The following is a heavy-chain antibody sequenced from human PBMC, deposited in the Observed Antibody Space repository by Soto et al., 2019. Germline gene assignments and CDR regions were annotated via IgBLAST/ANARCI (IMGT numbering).Heavy chain of an antibody. CDR3: ARVPDR. CDR1: GGSISSGY. Sequence: SETLSLTCSVSGGSISSGYWTWIRQPPGKGLEWIGYIYLGGSTNYNPSLKSRVTISVDRSKNQFSLKLSSVTAADTAVYYCARVPDRWGQGTLVTVSS. CDR2: IYLGGST. V-gene: IGHV4-59*12. D-gene: IGHD2-2*01. J-gene: IGHJ5*02.